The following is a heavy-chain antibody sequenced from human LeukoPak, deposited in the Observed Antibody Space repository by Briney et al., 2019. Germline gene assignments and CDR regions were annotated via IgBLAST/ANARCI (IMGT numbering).Heavy chain of an antibody. CDR3: ARMLKLRPTYYYYGMDV. D-gene: IGHD1-7*01. V-gene: IGHV3-33*01. J-gene: IGHJ6*02. CDR1: GFTFSSYG. CDR2: IWYDGSNK. Sequence: PGRSLRLSCAASGFTFSSYGMHWVRQAPGKGLEWVAVIWYDGSNKYYADSVKGRFTISRDNSKNTLYLQMNSLRAEDTAVNYCARMLKLRPTYYYYGMDVWGQGTTVTVSS.